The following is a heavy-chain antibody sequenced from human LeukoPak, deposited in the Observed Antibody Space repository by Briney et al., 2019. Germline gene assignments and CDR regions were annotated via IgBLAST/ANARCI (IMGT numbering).Heavy chain of an antibody. CDR1: DNSFNSYI. V-gene: IGHV3-23*01. Sequence: PGGSLRLSCVGSDNSFNSYIINWVRQAPGKGLEWVSAISGSGGSTYYADSVKGRFTISRDNSKNTLYLQMNSLRAEDTAVYYCAKHSSSWYGDLDYWGQGTLVTVSS. CDR2: ISGSGGST. D-gene: IGHD6-13*01. CDR3: AKHSSSWYGDLDY. J-gene: IGHJ4*02.